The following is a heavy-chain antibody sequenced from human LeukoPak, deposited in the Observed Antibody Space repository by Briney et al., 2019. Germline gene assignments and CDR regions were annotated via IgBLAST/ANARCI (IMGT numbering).Heavy chain of an antibody. J-gene: IGHJ4*02. Sequence: PGGSLRLSCAASGFTFSSYAMHWVRQAPGKGLEWVAVISYDGSNKYYADSVKGRFTISRDNSKNTLYLQMNSLRAEDTAVYYCARDYCRSTSCYGHYFDYWGQGTLVTVSS. V-gene: IGHV3-30-3*01. CDR2: ISYDGSNK. CDR3: ARDYCRSTSCYGHYFDY. CDR1: GFTFSSYA. D-gene: IGHD2-2*01.